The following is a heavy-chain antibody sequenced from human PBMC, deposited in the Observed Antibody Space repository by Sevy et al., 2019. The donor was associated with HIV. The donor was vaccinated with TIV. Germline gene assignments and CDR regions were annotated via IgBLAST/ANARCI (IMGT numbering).Heavy chain of an antibody. V-gene: IGHV1-24*01. CDR2: FDPEDGET. CDR1: GYTLTKLS. CDR3: AITKDYYDNSGYPFDY. D-gene: IGHD3-22*01. Sequence: ASVKVSCKVSGYTLTKLSMHWVRQAPGKGLEWMGTFDPEDGETIYAQKFQGRVTMTGDTSIDTAYMELSSLRSEDTAVFYCAITKDYYDNSGYPFDYWGQGTLVTVSS. J-gene: IGHJ4*02.